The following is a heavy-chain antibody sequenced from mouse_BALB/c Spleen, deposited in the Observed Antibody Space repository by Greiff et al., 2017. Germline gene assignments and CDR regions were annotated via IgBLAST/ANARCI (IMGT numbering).Heavy chain of an antibody. J-gene: IGHJ3*01. CDR1: GYTFTDYW. CDR2: IDTSDSYT. D-gene: IGHD1-1*01. V-gene: IGHV1-69*02. CDR3: AIITTVVARAY. Sequence: VQLQESGPELVKPGASVKMSCKASGYTFTDYWMHWVKQRPGQGLEWIGAIDTSDSYTSYNQKFKGKATLTVDESSSTAYMQLSSLTSEDSAVYYCAIITTVVARAYWGQGTLVTVSA.